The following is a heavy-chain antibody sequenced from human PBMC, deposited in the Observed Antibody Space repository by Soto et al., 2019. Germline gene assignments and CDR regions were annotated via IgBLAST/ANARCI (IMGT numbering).Heavy chain of an antibody. CDR2: VRNKANSYTT. D-gene: IGHD6-19*01. J-gene: IGHJ6*03. V-gene: IGHV3-72*01. CDR3: ARGLRGPAGHHYMDV. CDR1: GFTFSDHY. Sequence: GGSLRLSCAASGFTFSDHYMDWVRQAPGRGLEWVGRVRNKANSYTTEYAASVKGRFTISRDDSKNSLYLQMDSLKTEDTALYYCARGLRGPAGHHYMDVWGKGTTVTVSS.